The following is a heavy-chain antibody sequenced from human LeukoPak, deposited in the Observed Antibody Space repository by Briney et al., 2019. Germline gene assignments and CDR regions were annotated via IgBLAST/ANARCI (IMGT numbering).Heavy chain of an antibody. CDR2: IYYSGST. J-gene: IGHJ4*02. CDR3: ARRSGYDSAGYYFDY. Sequence: SETLSLTCTVSGGSISSYYWSWIRQPPGKGXEWIGYIYYSGSTNYNPSLKSRVTISVDTSKNQFSLKLSSVTAADTAVYYCARRSGYDSAGYYFDYWGQGTLVTVSS. D-gene: IGHD5-12*01. V-gene: IGHV4-59*12. CDR1: GGSISSYY.